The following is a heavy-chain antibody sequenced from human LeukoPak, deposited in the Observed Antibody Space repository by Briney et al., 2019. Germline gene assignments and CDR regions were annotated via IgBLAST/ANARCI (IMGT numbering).Heavy chain of an antibody. Sequence: ASETLSLTCTVSGGSISSSSYYWGWIRQPPGKGLEWIGSIYYSGSTYYNPSLKSRVTISVDTSKNQFSLKLSSVTAADTAVYYCARHENPDAIQPYGMDVWGQGTTVTVPS. CDR3: ARHENPDAIQPYGMDV. CDR1: GGSISSSSYY. V-gene: IGHV4-39*01. J-gene: IGHJ6*02. CDR2: IYYSGST. D-gene: IGHD2-2*02.